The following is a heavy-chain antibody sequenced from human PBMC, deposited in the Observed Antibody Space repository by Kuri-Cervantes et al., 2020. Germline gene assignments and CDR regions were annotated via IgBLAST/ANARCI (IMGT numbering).Heavy chain of an antibody. J-gene: IGHJ4*02. V-gene: IGHV4-30-4*01. CDR3: ARVGVAGTLDYFDY. CDR2: IYYSGST. CDR1: GGSISSSSYY. Sequence: SETLSLTCTVSGGSISSSSYYWSWIRQPPGKGLEWIGYIYYSGSTYYNPSLKSRVTISVDTSKNQFSLKLSSVTAADTAVYYCARVGVAGTLDYFDYWGQGTLVTVSS. D-gene: IGHD6-19*01.